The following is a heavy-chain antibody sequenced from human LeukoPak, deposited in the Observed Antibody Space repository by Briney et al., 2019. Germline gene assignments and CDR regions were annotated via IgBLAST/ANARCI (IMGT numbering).Heavy chain of an antibody. D-gene: IGHD3-10*01. CDR1: GFTFSSYS. Sequence: GGSLRLSCAASGFTFSSYSMNWVRQAPGKGLEWVSYISSSSSTIYYADSVKGRFTISRDNAKNSLYLQMNSLRDEDTAVYYCARDYSLEWFGELCADYWGQGTLVTVSS. J-gene: IGHJ4*02. CDR2: ISSSSSTI. V-gene: IGHV3-48*02. CDR3: ARDYSLEWFGELCADY.